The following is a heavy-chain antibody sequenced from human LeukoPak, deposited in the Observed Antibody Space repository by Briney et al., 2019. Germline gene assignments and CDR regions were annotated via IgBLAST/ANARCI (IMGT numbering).Heavy chain of an antibody. Sequence: ASVKVSCKASGYTFTSYYMHWVRQAPGQGLEWMGIINPNGGSTSYAQKFQARVTMTRDTSTSTVYMELSSLRSEDTAVYYCARAPGYCSGGSCYSGAFDIWGQGTIITVSS. CDR3: ARAPGYCSGGSCYSGAFDI. CDR2: INPNGGST. CDR1: GYTFTSYY. V-gene: IGHV1-46*01. J-gene: IGHJ3*02. D-gene: IGHD2-15*01.